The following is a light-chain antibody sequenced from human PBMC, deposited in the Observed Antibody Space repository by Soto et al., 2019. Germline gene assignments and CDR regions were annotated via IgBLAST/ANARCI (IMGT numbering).Light chain of an antibody. Sequence: QSALTQPASVSGSPGQTITISCTGPSSDVGGYNYLSWYQQHPGKAPKVMIYEVSNRPSGVSNRFSGSKSGNTASLTISGLQADDEADYFCSSYTTSGTPVFGGGTKVTVL. CDR1: SSDVGGYNY. J-gene: IGLJ3*02. V-gene: IGLV2-14*01. CDR3: SSYTTSGTPV. CDR2: EVS.